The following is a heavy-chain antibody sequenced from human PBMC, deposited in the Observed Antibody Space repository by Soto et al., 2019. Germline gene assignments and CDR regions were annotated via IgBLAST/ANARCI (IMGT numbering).Heavy chain of an antibody. CDR1: GGSISSYY. CDR2: IYYSGST. D-gene: IGHD3-22*01. J-gene: IGHJ5*02. V-gene: IGHV4-59*01. CDR3: ARARDYYHSIGYYPPRDWFVP. Sequence: SETLSLTCTVSGGSISSYYWSWIRQPPGKGLEWIGYIYYSGSTNYNPSLKSRVTISVDTSKNQFSLKLSSVTAADTAVYYCARARDYYHSIGYYPPRDWFVPWGQGTLLTVST.